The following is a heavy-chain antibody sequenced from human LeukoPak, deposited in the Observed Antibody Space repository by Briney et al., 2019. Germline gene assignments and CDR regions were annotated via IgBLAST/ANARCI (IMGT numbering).Heavy chain of an antibody. CDR2: IYYSGST. D-gene: IGHD5-24*01. CDR1: GGSISSYY. Sequence: SETLSLTCTVSGGSISSYYWSWIRQPPGKGLEWIGYIYYSGSTNYNPSLKSRVTISVDTSKNQFSLKLSSVTAADTAVYYCARGEMATISIDYWGQEPWSPSPQ. J-gene: IGHJ4*01. CDR3: ARGEMATISIDY. V-gene: IGHV4-59*01.